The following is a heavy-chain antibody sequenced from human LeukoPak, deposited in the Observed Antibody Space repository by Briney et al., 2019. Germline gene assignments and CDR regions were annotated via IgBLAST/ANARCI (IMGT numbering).Heavy chain of an antibody. J-gene: IGHJ4*02. D-gene: IGHD1-26*01. CDR1: GFTFPTYA. CDR2: ISGSGGST. V-gene: IGHV3-23*01. Sequence: PGGSLRLSCAASGFTFPTYAMSWVRQAPGKGLEWVSAISGSGGSTYYADSVKGRFTISRDNSKNTLYLQMNSLRAEDTAVYYCARFPISGYFDYWGQGTLVTVSS. CDR3: ARFPISGYFDY.